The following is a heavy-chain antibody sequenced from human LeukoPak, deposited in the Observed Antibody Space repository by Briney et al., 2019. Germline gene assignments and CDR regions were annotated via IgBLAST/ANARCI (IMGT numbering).Heavy chain of an antibody. CDR2: INPSGGSA. Sequence: ASVKVSCKASGYTFTSYYMHRVRQAPGQGLEWMGIINPSGGSASYAQKFQGRVTMTRDMSTSTVYMELSSLRSEDTAVYYCARAVGEDWFDPWGQGTLVTVSS. CDR1: GYTFTSYY. CDR3: ARAVGEDWFDP. J-gene: IGHJ5*02. V-gene: IGHV1-46*01. D-gene: IGHD3-16*01.